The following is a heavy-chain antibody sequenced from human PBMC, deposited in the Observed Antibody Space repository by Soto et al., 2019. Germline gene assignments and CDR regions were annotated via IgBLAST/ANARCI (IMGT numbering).Heavy chain of an antibody. J-gene: IGHJ5*02. V-gene: IGHV1-3*01. CDR3: ARDSGQQLVLYWFDP. CDR1: GYTFTSYD. CDR2: INAGNGNT. D-gene: IGHD6-13*01. Sequence: QVQLVQSGAEVKKPGASVKVSCKASGYTFTSYDMHWVRQAPGQRLEWMGWINAGNGNTKYSQKFQGRVTITRDTSASTAYMELSSLRSEDTAVYYCARDSGQQLVLYWFDPWGQGTLVTVSS.